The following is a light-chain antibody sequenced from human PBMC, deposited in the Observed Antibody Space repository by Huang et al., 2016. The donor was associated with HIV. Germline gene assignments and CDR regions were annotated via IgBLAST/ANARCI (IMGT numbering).Light chain of an antibody. CDR1: QSVTRN. CDR3: QQYNYWPQT. CDR2: GAS. J-gene: IGKJ1*01. V-gene: IGKV3-15*01. Sequence: EIVMTQSPATLSVSPGERATLSCRASQSVTRNLAWYQQKPCQAPGLLIYGASTRATGIPARFSGSGSGTEFTLTISSLQSQDFAVYYCQQYNYWPQTFGQGTKVEIK.